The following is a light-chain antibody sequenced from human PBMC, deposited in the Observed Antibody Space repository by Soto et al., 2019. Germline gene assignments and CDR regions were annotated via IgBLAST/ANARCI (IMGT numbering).Light chain of an antibody. Sequence: EIVMTQSPVTLSVSPGETATLSCRASQSISSNLAWYQQKPGQAPRLLIYSASARVTAIPARFSGRGSGTEFTLTISSLQSEDFAVYYCQQYNNWPPYTFGQGTKLEIK. CDR1: QSISSN. CDR3: QQYNNWPPYT. J-gene: IGKJ2*01. V-gene: IGKV3-15*01. CDR2: SAS.